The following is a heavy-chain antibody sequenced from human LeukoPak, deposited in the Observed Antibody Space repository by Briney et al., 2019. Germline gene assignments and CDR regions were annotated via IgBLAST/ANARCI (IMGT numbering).Heavy chain of an antibody. Sequence: GGSLRLSCAASGFTVSSNYMSWVRQAPGKGLEWVSVIYSGGIYNDGTTNYGDSVTGRFTISRDNSKNTLYLQMNSLRAEDTAVYYCARRELLGYSYGLRTFNIWGQGTTVTVSS. CDR3: ARRELLGYSYGLRTFNI. CDR1: GFTVSSNY. CDR2: IYSGGIYNDGTT. D-gene: IGHD5-18*01. V-gene: IGHV3-66*04. J-gene: IGHJ3*02.